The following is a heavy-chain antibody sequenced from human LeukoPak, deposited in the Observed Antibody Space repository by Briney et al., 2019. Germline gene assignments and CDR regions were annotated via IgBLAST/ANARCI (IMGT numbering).Heavy chain of an antibody. CDR2: ISGSGGST. J-gene: IGHJ6*02. V-gene: IGHV3-23*01. CDR1: GFTFSSYA. CDR3: AKAHGYYYYGMDV. Sequence: PGGSLRLSCAASGFTFSSYAMGWVRQAPGKGLEWVSAISGSGGSTYYADSVKGRFTISRDNSKNTLYLQMNSLRAEDTAVYYCAKAHGYYYYGMDVWGQGTTVTVSS.